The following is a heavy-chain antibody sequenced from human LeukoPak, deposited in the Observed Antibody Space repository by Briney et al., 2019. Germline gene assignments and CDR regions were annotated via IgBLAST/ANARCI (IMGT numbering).Heavy chain of an antibody. D-gene: IGHD3-22*01. CDR3: ARAAYDSGGYTANHDF. V-gene: IGHV3-7*03. J-gene: IGHJ4*02. CDR1: GFTFSGFW. CDR2: INSDGSEG. Sequence: GGSLRLSCAVSGFTFSGFWMSWSRQAPGKGLEWVASINSDGSEGYYADVVKGRFTISRDNAKNSLYPQINSLRAEDTAVYYCARAAYDSGGYTANHDFWGQGTLVTVSS.